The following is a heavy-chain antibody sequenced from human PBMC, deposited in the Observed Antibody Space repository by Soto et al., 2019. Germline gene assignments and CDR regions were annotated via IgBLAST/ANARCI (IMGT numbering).Heavy chain of an antibody. V-gene: IGHV4-59*01. CDR3: ARGDEYSSSDDYYYYGMDV. CDR1: GGSISSYY. CDR2: IYYSGST. J-gene: IGHJ6*02. Sequence: SETLSLTCTVSGGSISSYYWSWIRQPPGKGLEWIGYIYYSGSTNYNPSLKSRVTISVDTSKNQFSLKLSSVTAADTAVYYCARGDEYSSSDDYYYYGMDVWGQGTTVTVSS. D-gene: IGHD6-6*01.